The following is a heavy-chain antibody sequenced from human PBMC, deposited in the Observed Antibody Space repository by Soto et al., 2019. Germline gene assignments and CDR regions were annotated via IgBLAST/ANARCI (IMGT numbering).Heavy chain of an antibody. D-gene: IGHD6-19*01. CDR1: GFTVSSNY. J-gene: IGHJ4*02. Sequence: EVQLVESGGGLVQPGGSLRLSCAASGFTVSSNYMSWVRQAPGKGLEWVSVIYSGGSTYYADSVKGRFTISRHNSKNTLDSQINSLGAQDTAVYYCVVGYSSGWEFDYGGQGTLVTVSS. V-gene: IGHV3-53*04. CDR2: IYSGGST. CDR3: VVGYSSGWEFDY.